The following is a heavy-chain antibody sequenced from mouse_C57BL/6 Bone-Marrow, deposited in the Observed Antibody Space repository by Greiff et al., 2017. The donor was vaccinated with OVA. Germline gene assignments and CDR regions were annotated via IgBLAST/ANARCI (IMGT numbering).Heavy chain of an antibody. CDR1: GYTFTSYW. D-gene: IGHD1-1*01. J-gene: IGHJ2*01. V-gene: IGHV1-55*01. CDR2: IYPGSGST. Sequence: VQLHQPGAELVKPGASVKMSCKASGYTFTSYWITWVKQRPGQGLEWIGDIYPGSGSTNYNEKFKSKATLTVDTSSSTAYMQLSSLTSEDSAVYYCARSGFYGSSWWYSFDYWGQGTTLTVSS. CDR3: ARSGFYGSSWWYSFDY.